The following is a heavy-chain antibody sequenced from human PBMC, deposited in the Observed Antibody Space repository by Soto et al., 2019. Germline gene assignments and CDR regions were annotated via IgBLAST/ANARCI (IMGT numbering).Heavy chain of an antibody. Sequence: EVQLLESGGGLVQPGGSLRLSCAASGFTFSSYAMSWVRQAPGKGLEWVSAISGSGGSTYYADSVKGRFTISRDNSKNTLYLQMNSLRAEDTAVYYCAKDIVGGSGWFLGYYYYYGMDVWGQGTTVTVSS. J-gene: IGHJ6*02. CDR3: AKDIVGGSGWFLGYYYYYGMDV. D-gene: IGHD6-19*01. CDR1: GFTFSSYA. V-gene: IGHV3-23*01. CDR2: ISGSGGST.